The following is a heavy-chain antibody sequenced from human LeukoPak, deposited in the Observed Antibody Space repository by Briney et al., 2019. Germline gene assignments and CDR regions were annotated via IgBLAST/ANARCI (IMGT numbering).Heavy chain of an antibody. CDR1: GFTFSSYA. CDR3: ARGAGSSGWYSTFDY. D-gene: IGHD6-19*01. Sequence: GGSLRLSCAASGFTFSSYAMPWVRQAPGKGLEWVAVIWYDGSNKYYADSVKGRFTISRDNSKNTLYLQMNSLRAEDTAVYYCARGAGSSGWYSTFDYWGQGTLVTVSS. J-gene: IGHJ4*02. CDR2: IWYDGSNK. V-gene: IGHV3-33*08.